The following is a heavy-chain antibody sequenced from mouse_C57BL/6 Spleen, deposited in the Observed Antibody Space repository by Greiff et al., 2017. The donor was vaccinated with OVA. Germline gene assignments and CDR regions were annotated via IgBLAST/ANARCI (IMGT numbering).Heavy chain of an antibody. CDR1: GFTFSDYG. J-gene: IGHJ3*01. CDR3: ASPLDYYGSSSFAY. D-gene: IGHD1-1*01. CDR2: ISSGSSTI. V-gene: IGHV5-17*01. Sequence: EVKLKESGGGLVKPGGSLKLSCAASGFTFSDYGMHWVRQAPEKGLEWVAYISSGSSTIYYADTVKGRFTISRDNAKNTLFLQMTSLRSEDTAMYYCASPLDYYGSSSFAYWGQGTLVTVSA.